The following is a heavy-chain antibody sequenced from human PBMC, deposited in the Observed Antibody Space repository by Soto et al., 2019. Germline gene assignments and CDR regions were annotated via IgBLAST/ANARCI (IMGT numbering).Heavy chain of an antibody. CDR3: ARYSGYDYVSSVFDY. J-gene: IGHJ4*02. CDR1: GGSFSGYY. CDR2: INHSGST. V-gene: IGHV4-34*01. Sequence: SETLSLTCAVYGGSFSGYYWSWIRQPPGKGLEWIGEINHSGSTNYNPSLKSRVTISVDTSKNQFSLKLSSVTAADTAVYYCARYSGYDYVSSVFDYWGQGTLVTVSS. D-gene: IGHD5-12*01.